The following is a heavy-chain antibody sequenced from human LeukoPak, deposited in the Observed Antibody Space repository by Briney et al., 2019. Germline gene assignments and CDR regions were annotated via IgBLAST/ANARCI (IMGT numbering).Heavy chain of an antibody. D-gene: IGHD1-1*01. J-gene: IGHJ4*02. CDR3: ATDSPETAAFDY. CDR1: GFSFSTYS. CDR2: IVGSSRNI. Sequence: PGGSLRLSCTASGFSFSTYSMNWVRQAPGKGLEWVSYIVGSSRNIYYADSVKGRFTTSRDNAKNSLYLQMDSLRAEDTAVYHCATDSPETAAFDYWGQGTLVTVSS. V-gene: IGHV3-48*04.